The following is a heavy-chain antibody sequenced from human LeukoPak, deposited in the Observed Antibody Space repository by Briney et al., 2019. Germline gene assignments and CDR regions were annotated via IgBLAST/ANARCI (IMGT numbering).Heavy chain of an antibody. CDR3: ARDLSAGTMDY. Sequence: GGSLRLSCAASGFRFTDYSMSWVRQAPGKGLEWVAGLGRSGEYKYYADSVKGRFTISRDNSKDTVSLQMNSLRAEDTAVYYCARDLSAGTMDYWGQGTLVTVSS. J-gene: IGHJ4*02. D-gene: IGHD1-14*01. CDR2: LGRSGEYK. CDR1: GFRFTDYS. V-gene: IGHV3-23*01.